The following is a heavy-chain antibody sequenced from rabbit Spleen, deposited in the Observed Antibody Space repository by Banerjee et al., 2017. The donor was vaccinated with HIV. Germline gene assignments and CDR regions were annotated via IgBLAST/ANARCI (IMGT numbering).Heavy chain of an antibody. D-gene: IGHD1-1*01. J-gene: IGHJ6*01. V-gene: IGHV1S45*01. Sequence: QEQLMESGGGLVKPEGSLKLSCTASGFSFSNKAVMCWVRQAPGKGLECVACIYAGYSDSTYYASWAKGRFTISKTSSTAVTLQMTSLTAADTATYFCARDTSSSFSSYGMDLWGPCTLVTVS. CDR2: IYAGYSDST. CDR1: GFSFSNKAV. CDR3: ARDTSSSFSSYGMDL.